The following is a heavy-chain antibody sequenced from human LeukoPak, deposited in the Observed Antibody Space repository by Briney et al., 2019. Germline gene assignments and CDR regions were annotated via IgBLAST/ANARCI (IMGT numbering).Heavy chain of an antibody. CDR1: GGSISRFY. J-gene: IGHJ4*02. D-gene: IGHD3-3*01. Sequence: SETLSLTCAVSGGSISRFYWSWIRQPPGEGLEWIGFIYYGGNTNYNPSLRSRVTISIDTSKSQFSLKMSSVTAADTAVYYCARGGSYDFWSGYLEWGQGTQVTVSS. V-gene: IGHV4-59*01. CDR2: IYYGGNT. CDR3: ARGGSYDFWSGYLE.